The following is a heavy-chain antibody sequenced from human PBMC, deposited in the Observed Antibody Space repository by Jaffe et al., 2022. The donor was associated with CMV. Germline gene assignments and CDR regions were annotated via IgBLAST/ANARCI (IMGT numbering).Heavy chain of an antibody. CDR2: ISSNGGST. Sequence: EVQLVESGGGLVQPGGSLRLSCSASGFTFSSYAMHWVRQAPGKGLEYVSAISSNGGSTYYADSVKGRFTISRDNSKNTLYLQMSSLRAEDTAVYYCVKSIGDDSSGYYPSSAYYFDYWGQGTLVTVSS. V-gene: IGHV3-64D*06. J-gene: IGHJ4*02. D-gene: IGHD3-22*01. CDR1: GFTFSSYA. CDR3: VKSIGDDSSGYYPSSAYYFDY.